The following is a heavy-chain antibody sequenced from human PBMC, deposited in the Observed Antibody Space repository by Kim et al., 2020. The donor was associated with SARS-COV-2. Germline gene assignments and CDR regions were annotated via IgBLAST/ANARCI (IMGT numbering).Heavy chain of an antibody. CDR2: IIPIFGTA. CDR3: ARRRRSSWYVFMGSSYYYYGMDV. J-gene: IGHJ6*02. Sequence: SVKVSCKASGGTFSSYAISWVRQAPGQGLEWMGGIIPIFGTANYAQKFQGRVTITADESTSTAYMELSSLRSEDTAVYYCARRRRSSWYVFMGSSYYYYGMDVWGQGTTVTVSS. CDR1: GGTFSSYA. V-gene: IGHV1-69*13. D-gene: IGHD6-13*01.